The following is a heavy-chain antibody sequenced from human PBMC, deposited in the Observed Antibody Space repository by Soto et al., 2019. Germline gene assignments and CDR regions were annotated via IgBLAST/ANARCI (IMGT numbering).Heavy chain of an antibody. J-gene: IGHJ4*02. D-gene: IGHD3-22*01. CDR1: GGSISSYY. CDR3: ARVYDSSGYYFDY. CDR2: IYYSGST. Sequence: SETLSLTCTVSGGSISSYYWSWIRQPPGKGLEWIGYIYYSGSTNYNPSLKSRVTISVDTSKNQFSLKLSSVTAADTAVYYCARVYDSSGYYFDYWGQGTLVTVSS. V-gene: IGHV4-59*01.